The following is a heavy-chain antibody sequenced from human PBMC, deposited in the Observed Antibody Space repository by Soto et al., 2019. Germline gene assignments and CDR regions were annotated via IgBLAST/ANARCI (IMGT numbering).Heavy chain of an antibody. CDR2: INPSGGST. V-gene: IGHV1-46*01. Sequence: QAQLVQSGAEVKKPGASVKVSCKASGYTFTSYYMHWVRQAPGQGLEWMGIINPSGGSTSYAQKFQGRVTMTRDTSTSTVYMELSSLRSEDTAVYYCAREGFGGLSYYYYGMDVWGQGTTVTVSS. J-gene: IGHJ6*02. D-gene: IGHD3-16*01. CDR1: GYTFTSYY. CDR3: AREGFGGLSYYYYGMDV.